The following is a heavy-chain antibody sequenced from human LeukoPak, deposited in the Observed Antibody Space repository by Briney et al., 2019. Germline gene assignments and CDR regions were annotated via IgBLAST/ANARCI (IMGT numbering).Heavy chain of an antibody. V-gene: IGHV3-30*03. CDR3: SSSWQTGWYFDY. CDR1: GFTFSSYG. D-gene: IGHD6-13*01. Sequence: PGGSLRLSCAASGFTFSSYGMHWVRQAPGKGLEWVAVISYDGSNKYYADSVKGRFTISRDNSKNTLYLQMNSLRAEDTAVYYCSSSWQTGWYFDYWGQGTLVTVSS. CDR2: ISYDGSNK. J-gene: IGHJ4*02.